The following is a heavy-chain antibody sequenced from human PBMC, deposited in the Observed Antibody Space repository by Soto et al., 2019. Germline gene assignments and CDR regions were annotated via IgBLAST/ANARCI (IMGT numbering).Heavy chain of an antibody. J-gene: IGHJ4*02. CDR3: ARAGGTTVTGLWHFDS. CDR1: GFTFNTYS. CDR2: IWYDGAQK. V-gene: IGHV3-33*08. D-gene: IGHD4-17*01. Sequence: GGSLRLSCEASGFTFNTYSMHWVRQPPGKGLEWLAAIWYDGAQKYYADSVKGRFIISRDNSKKTLYLEMNSLRAEDTAVYYCARAGGTTVTGLWHFDSWGQGTLVTVSS.